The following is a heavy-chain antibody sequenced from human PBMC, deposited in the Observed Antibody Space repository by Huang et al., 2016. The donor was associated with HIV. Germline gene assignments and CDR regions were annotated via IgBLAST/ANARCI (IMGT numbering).Heavy chain of an antibody. V-gene: IGHV4-34*01. CDR1: GGSFSGYY. J-gene: IGHJ3*02. Sequence: QVQLQQWGAGLLKPSETLSLTCAVYGGSFSGYYWSWIRQSPGKGLEWIGEINHRGSTNPNPSLKSRLTISVDTSKNQFSLKLSSVTAADTAVYYCARERMMSWLDDHDAFDIWGQGTMVTVSS. CDR2: INHRGST. D-gene: IGHD1-1*01. CDR3: ARERMMSWLDDHDAFDI.